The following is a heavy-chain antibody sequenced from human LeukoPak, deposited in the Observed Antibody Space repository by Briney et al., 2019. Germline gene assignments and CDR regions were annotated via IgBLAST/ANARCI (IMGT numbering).Heavy chain of an antibody. CDR1: GYTFTRYQ. V-gene: IGHV1-2*02. CDR2: INPHSGVT. J-gene: IGHJ4*02. CDR3: ARDQVAATSAHNFDY. D-gene: IGHD1-26*01. Sequence: ASVKASYKPSGYTFTRYQLLCGRHAPGQGLEWMGWINPHSGVTTFPQKFQGRVTMNMDTSISTTYMELNRLRSDDTAVYYCARDQVAATSAHNFDYWGQGTLVTVS.